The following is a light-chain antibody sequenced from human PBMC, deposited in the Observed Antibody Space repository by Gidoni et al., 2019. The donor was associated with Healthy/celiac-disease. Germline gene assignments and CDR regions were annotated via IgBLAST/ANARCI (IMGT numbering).Light chain of an antibody. Sequence: QSALTQPASVWGSPGQSITISCTGTSSDVGGYNYVSWYQQHPGKAPKLMIHEVSNRPSGVSNRFSGSKSGNTASLTISGLQAEDEADYYCSSYTSSSPYVFGTGTKVTVL. CDR2: EVS. CDR3: SSYTSSSPYV. CDR1: SSDVGGYNY. V-gene: IGLV2-14*01. J-gene: IGLJ1*01.